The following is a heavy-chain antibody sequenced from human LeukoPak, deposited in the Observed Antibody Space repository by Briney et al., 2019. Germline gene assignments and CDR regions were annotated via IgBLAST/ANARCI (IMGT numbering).Heavy chain of an antibody. V-gene: IGHV3-23*01. J-gene: IGHJ6*02. D-gene: IGHD1-14*01. CDR1: GFTFNNYA. CDR3: AKVSGGGLYYDGMDV. Sequence: GGSLRLSCAASGFTFNNYAMNWVRQAPGKGLEWVSVISGSGGTTYYADSVKGRFTISRDGSKNTLYLQMNSLRAEDTAVYYCAKVSGGGLYYDGMDVWGQGTTVTVSS. CDR2: ISGSGGTT.